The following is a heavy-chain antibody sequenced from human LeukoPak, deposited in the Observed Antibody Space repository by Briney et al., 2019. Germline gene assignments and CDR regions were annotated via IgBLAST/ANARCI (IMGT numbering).Heavy chain of an antibody. D-gene: IGHD4-11*01. Sequence: PGGSLRLSCAASGFTFSDYSMNWVRQAPGKGLQWVSFISSSCNTIYYADSVKGRFTISRDNAENSLYLQMNSLRAEDTAVYYCARAYSTYHMDVWGKGTTVTVSS. CDR2: ISSSCNTI. CDR1: GFTFSDYS. V-gene: IGHV3-48*01. J-gene: IGHJ6*03. CDR3: ARAYSTYHMDV.